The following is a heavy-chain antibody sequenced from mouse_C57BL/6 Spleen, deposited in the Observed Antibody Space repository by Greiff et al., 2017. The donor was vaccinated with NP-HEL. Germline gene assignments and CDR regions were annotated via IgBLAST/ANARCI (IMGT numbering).Heavy chain of an antibody. D-gene: IGHD1-1*01. Sequence: VQLQQSGAELVRPGASVKLSCKASGYTFTDYYINWVKQRPGQGLEWIARIYPGSGNTYYNEKFKGKATLTAEKSSSTAYMQLSSLTSEDSAVYFCARSGYYGSSYGYFDVWGTGTTVTDSS. CDR3: ARSGYYGSSYGYFDV. CDR1: GYTFTDYY. V-gene: IGHV1-76*01. J-gene: IGHJ1*03. CDR2: IYPGSGNT.